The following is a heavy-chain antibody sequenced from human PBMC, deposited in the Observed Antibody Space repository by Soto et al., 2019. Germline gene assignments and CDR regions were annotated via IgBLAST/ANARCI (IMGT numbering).Heavy chain of an antibody. Sequence: QVQLVQSGAEVKKPGSSVKVSCKASGGTFSSYAISWVRQAPGQGLEWMGGIIPIFGTANYAQKFQGRVTITADESTSTAYMELSSLRSEDTAVYYCARQNATTYYDILPHGMDVWGQGTTVTVSS. CDR2: IIPIFGTA. V-gene: IGHV1-69*01. J-gene: IGHJ6*02. CDR1: GGTFSSYA. D-gene: IGHD3-9*01. CDR3: ARQNATTYYDILPHGMDV.